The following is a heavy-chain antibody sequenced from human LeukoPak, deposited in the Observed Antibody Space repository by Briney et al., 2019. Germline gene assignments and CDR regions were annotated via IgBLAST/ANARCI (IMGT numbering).Heavy chain of an antibody. J-gene: IGHJ5*02. CDR1: GGTFSSYA. D-gene: IGHD5-12*01. CDR3: ARGGYSGQNWFDP. CDR2: IIPIFGTA. Sequence: SVKVSCKASGGTFSSYAISWVRQAPGQGLEWMGGIIPIFGTANYAQKFQGRVTIAADESTSTAYMELSSLRSEDTAVYYCARGGYSGQNWFDPWGQGTLVTVSS. V-gene: IGHV1-69*01.